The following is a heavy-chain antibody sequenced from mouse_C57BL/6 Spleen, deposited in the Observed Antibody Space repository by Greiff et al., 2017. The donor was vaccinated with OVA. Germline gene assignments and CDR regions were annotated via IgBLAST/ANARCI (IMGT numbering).Heavy chain of an antibody. CDR3: ALITTVVDWYFDV. Sequence: QVQLQQSGPELVKPGASVKISCKASGYAFSSSWMNWVKQRPGKGLEWIGRIYPGDGDTNSNGKFKGQATLTADNASSTAYMQLSSLTSEDAAVYFCALITTVVDWYFDVWGTGTTVTVSS. CDR2: IYPGDGDT. CDR1: GYAFSSSW. D-gene: IGHD1-1*01. J-gene: IGHJ1*03. V-gene: IGHV1-82*01.